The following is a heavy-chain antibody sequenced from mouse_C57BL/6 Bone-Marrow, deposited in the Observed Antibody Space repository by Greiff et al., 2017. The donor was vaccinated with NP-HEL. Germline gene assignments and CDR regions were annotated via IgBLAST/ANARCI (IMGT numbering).Heavy chain of an antibody. V-gene: IGHV5-4*01. D-gene: IGHD3-1*01. J-gene: IGHJ3*01. CDR2: ISDGGSYT. CDR1: GFTFSSYA. Sequence: DVMLVESGGGLVKPGGSLKLSCAASGFTFSSYAMSWVRQTPEKRLEWVATISDGGSYTYYPDNVKGRFTISRDNAKNNLYLQMSHLKSEDTAMYYCARDREIPVRFAYWGQGTLVTVSA. CDR3: ARDREIPVRFAY.